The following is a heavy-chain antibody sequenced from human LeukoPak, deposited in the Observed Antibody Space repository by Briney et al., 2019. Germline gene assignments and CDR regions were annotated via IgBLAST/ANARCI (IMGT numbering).Heavy chain of an antibody. CDR3: AKGQHVVVVAALDY. CDR2: ISGSGGST. J-gene: IGHJ4*02. CDR1: GFTFSSYA. V-gene: IGHV3-23*01. Sequence: PGGSLRLSCAASGFTFSSYAMSWVRQAPGKGLEWVSAISGSGGSTYYADSVKGRFTISRDNSKNTLYLQMNSLRAEDTAVYYCAKGQHVVVVAALDYWGQGTLVTVSS. D-gene: IGHD2-15*01.